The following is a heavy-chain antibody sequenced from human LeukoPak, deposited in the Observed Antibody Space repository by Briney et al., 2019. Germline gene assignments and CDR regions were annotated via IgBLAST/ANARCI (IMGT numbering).Heavy chain of an antibody. D-gene: IGHD5-18*01. CDR2: IIPMFGIA. Sequence: GASVKVSCKTSGGTFSSYAISWVRQAPGQGLEWMGGIIPMFGIANYAQKFQGRVTITADESTSTAYMELSSPRSEDTAMYYCARDFYQGYQNFYYFDYWGQGTLVTVSS. CDR3: ARDFYQGYQNFYYFDY. CDR1: GGTFSSYA. J-gene: IGHJ4*02. V-gene: IGHV1-69*13.